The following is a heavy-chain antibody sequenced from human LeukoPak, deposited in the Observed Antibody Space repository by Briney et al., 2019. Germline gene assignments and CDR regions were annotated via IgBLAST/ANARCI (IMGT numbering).Heavy chain of an antibody. V-gene: IGHV3-53*01. Sequence: PGGSLRLFCAASGFTVSSNYMSWVRQAPGKGLEWDSVIYSGGSTYYADSVKGRFTISRDNSKNTLYLQMNSLRAEDTAVYYCARVSYDSSGYYFDYWGQGTLVTVSS. CDR3: ARVSYDSSGYYFDY. CDR1: GFTVSSNY. D-gene: IGHD3-22*01. J-gene: IGHJ4*02. CDR2: IYSGGST.